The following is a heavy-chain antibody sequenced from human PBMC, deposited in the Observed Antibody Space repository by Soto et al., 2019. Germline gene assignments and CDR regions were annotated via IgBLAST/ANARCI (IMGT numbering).Heavy chain of an antibody. Sequence: SETLSLTCTVSGGSISSYYWSWIRQPPGKGLEWIGYIYYSGSTNYNPSLKSRVTISVDTSKNQFSLKLSSVTAADTAVYYCARDSPMDNWFDPWGQGTLVTVSS. D-gene: IGHD3-10*01. CDR1: GGSISSYY. V-gene: IGHV4-59*01. CDR2: IYYSGST. CDR3: ARDSPMDNWFDP. J-gene: IGHJ5*02.